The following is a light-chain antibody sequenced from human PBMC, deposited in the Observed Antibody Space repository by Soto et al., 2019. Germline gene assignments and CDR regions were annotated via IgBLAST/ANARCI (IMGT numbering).Light chain of an antibody. CDR1: QRISTY. V-gene: IGKV1-39*01. CDR3: QQGYSTPRT. CDR2: AAS. Sequence: DIQMTQSPSSLSASVGDRVTITCRASQRISTYLNWYQQKPGKAPRLLIYAASSLQSGVPSRFSGSGSGTDFTLTVSSLQPEDFATYYCQQGYSTPRTFGQGTIVEIK. J-gene: IGKJ1*01.